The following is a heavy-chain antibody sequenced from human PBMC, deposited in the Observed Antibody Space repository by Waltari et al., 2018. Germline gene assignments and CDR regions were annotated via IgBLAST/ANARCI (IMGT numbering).Heavy chain of an antibody. CDR1: GGTFSSYA. V-gene: IGHV1-69*10. CDR2: IIPILGIA. J-gene: IGHJ4*02. Sequence: QVQLVQSGAEVKKPGSSVKVSCKASGGTFSSYAISWVRQAPGQGLEWVGGIIPILGIANYGQKVQGRVTITADKSTSPGFMELRSLRSEETAVYYCASEPHSSSSGGLIDYWGQGTLVTVSS. D-gene: IGHD6-6*01. CDR3: ASEPHSSSSGGLIDY.